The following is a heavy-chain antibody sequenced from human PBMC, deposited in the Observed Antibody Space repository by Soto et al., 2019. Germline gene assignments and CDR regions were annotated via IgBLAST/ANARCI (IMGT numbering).Heavy chain of an antibody. CDR1: GFTFSSYT. D-gene: IGHD6-19*01. V-gene: IGHV3-23*04. J-gene: IGHJ4*02. Sequence: DVQLVESGGGFVQPGGSLRVSCAASGFTFSSYTMGWVRQAPGKGLEWVSSVSGRGANTYYADSVKGRFTISRDNSKNTLYLQMNNLRGEDTAVYYCAKDRGGFANGWEYCDFWGQGTLVIVSS. CDR3: AKDRGGFANGWEYCDF. CDR2: VSGRGANT.